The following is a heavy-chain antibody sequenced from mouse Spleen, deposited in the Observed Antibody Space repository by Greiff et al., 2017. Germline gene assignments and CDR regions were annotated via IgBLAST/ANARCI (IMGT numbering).Heavy chain of an antibody. CDR2: IYPGDGDT. V-gene: IGHV1-82*01. Sequence: QVQLQQSGAELAKPGASVKISCKASGYAFSSSWMNWVKQRPGKGLEWIGRIYPGDGDTNYNGKFKGKATLTADKSSSTAYMQLSSLTSEDSAVYFCAREYYGSSYGRNYFDYWGQGTTLTVSS. J-gene: IGHJ2*01. CDR3: AREYYGSSYGRNYFDY. CDR1: GYAFSSSW. D-gene: IGHD1-1*01.